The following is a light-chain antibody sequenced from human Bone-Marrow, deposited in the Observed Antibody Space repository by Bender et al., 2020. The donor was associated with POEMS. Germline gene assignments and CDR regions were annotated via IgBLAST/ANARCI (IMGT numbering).Light chain of an antibody. V-gene: IGLV2-14*01. J-gene: IGLJ3*02. CDR2: EVT. Sequence: QSALTQPASVSGSPGQSITISCTGTSSDVGGSNYVSWYQQHPGKAPKLIIYEVTKRPSGISERFSASRSGNTASLTIIGLQSDDEADYYCSSYTSSSPLVFGGGTKLTVL. CDR3: SSYTSSSPLV. CDR1: SSDVGGSNY.